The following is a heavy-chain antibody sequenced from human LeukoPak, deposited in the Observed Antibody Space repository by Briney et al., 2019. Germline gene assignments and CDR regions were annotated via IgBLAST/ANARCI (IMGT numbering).Heavy chain of an antibody. J-gene: IGHJ4*02. V-gene: IGHV3-23*01. Sequence: PGGSLRLSCAASGFTFSTYAMSWVRQAPGKGLEWVSDISGSGRSTYYADSVKGRFTISRDSSKNTLFLQMNRLRPEDAAVYYCAKAPVTTCRGAFCYPFDYWGLGTLVTVSS. CDR3: AKAPVTTCRGAFCYPFDY. D-gene: IGHD2-15*01. CDR2: ISGSGRST. CDR1: GFTFSTYA.